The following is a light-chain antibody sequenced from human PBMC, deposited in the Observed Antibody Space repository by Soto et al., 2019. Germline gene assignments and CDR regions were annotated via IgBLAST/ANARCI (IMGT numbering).Light chain of an antibody. J-gene: IGKJ1*01. V-gene: IGKV3-15*01. CDR3: QQYDNWPRT. CDR1: QSVSNN. Sequence: EIVMTQSPATLSVSPGERATLSCRASQSVSNNFAWYQQKPGQAPRLLIYGASTRATGIPARFSGSGSGTEFTLTIRSLQSEDFAVYYCQQYDNWPRTFGQGTKVEIK. CDR2: GAS.